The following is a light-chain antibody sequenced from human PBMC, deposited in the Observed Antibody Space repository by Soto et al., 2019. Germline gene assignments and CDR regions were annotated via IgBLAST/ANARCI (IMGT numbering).Light chain of an antibody. V-gene: IGKV1-12*01. Sequence: DIQMTQSPSFVSASVGERVTITCRASQGINTWLGWYQQRPGKAPKLLIYGASTLQSGVPSRFSGSGSVTNFTLTISSLQPEDFATYYCQQANSLSPPSLTFGGGTKVEVK. J-gene: IGKJ4*01. CDR1: QGINTW. CDR3: QQANSLSPPSLT. CDR2: GAS.